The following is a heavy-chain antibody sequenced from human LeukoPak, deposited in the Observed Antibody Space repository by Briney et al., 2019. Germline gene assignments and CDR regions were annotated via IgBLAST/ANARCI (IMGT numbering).Heavy chain of an antibody. CDR3: ARLYSRFYYYYMDV. Sequence: SETLSLTCTVSGGSISSSSYYWGWIRQPPGKGLEWIGSIYYSGSTYYNPSLKSRVTISVDTSKSQFSLKLSSVTAADTAVYYCARLYSRFYYYYMDVWGKGTTVTISS. D-gene: IGHD3-22*01. V-gene: IGHV4-39*01. J-gene: IGHJ6*03. CDR1: GGSISSSSYY. CDR2: IYYSGST.